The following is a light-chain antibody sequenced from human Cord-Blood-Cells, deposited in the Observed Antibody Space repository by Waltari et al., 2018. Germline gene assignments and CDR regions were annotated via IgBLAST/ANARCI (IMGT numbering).Light chain of an antibody. CDR1: SSDVGGYNY. CDR2: EGS. Sequence: QSAMTQPPSASGSPGQSVTISCTGTSSDVGGYNYVSWYQQHPGQAPKLMIYEGSKRPAGVPDRFSGSKAGNTASLTVSALQAEDEADYYCSSYAGSNNFVFGTGTKVTVL. V-gene: IGLV2-8*01. CDR3: SSYAGSNNFV. J-gene: IGLJ1*01.